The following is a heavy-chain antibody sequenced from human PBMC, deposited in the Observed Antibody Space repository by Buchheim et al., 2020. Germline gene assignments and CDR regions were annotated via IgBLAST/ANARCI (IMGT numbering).Heavy chain of an antibody. Sequence: QLQLQESGPGLVKPSETLSLTCTVSGGSISSSNYYWGYIRQPPGKGLEWIGSIYYSGTTYYSPSLQSRITISVDTPTNQFSLKLRSVTAADTAINYCARYYSSSGEYHFDYWGQGTL. D-gene: IGHD6-6*01. CDR2: IYYSGTT. J-gene: IGHJ4*02. CDR3: ARYYSSSGEYHFDY. V-gene: IGHV4-39*01. CDR1: GGSISSSNYY.